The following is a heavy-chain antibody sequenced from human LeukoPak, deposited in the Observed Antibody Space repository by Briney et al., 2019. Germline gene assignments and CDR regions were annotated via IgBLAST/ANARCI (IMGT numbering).Heavy chain of an antibody. CDR3: ARDKAPCNTTTCPFYGFDY. Sequence: SETLSLTCTVSGGSISSRYWSWIRQPPGKGLEWIGYMSDSGSTTYNPSLKSRVTISADTSKNQFSLKLSSVTAADTAVYYCARDKAPCNTTTCPFYGFDYWGQGTLVTVSS. V-gene: IGHV4-59*11. CDR1: GGSISSRY. J-gene: IGHJ4*02. CDR2: MSDSGST. D-gene: IGHD2/OR15-2a*01.